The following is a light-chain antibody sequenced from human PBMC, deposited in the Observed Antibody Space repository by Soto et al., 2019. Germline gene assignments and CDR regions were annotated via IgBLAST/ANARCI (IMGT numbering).Light chain of an antibody. J-gene: IGLJ2*01. V-gene: IGLV2-14*01. CDR3: SSYTSSSTVI. Sequence: QSALTQPASVSGSPGQSITISCTGTSSDVGGYNYISWYQQHPGKAPKFIIYDVRNRPSGVSNRFSGSRADNTASLTISGLQAEDEADYYCSSYTSSSTVIFGGGTKLTVL. CDR2: DVR. CDR1: SSDVGGYNY.